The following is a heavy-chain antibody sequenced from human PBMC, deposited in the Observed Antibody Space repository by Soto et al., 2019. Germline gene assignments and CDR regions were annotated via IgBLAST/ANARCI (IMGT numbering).Heavy chain of an antibody. Sequence: SETLSLTCTVSGGSISTDSYYWGWDRQSPGKGLEWIGSIFYSGNTYYSPSLRSRVTISADMSKNQFSLNLRSVTAADTAVYYCARVDHRGYFAILTDYWGQGTLVTVSS. J-gene: IGHJ4*02. D-gene: IGHD3-9*01. CDR1: GGSISTDSYY. V-gene: IGHV4-39*07. CDR3: ARVDHRGYFAILTDY. CDR2: IFYSGNT.